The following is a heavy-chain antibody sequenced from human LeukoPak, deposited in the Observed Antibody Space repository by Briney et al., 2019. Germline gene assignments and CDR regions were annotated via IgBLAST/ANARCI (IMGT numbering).Heavy chain of an antibody. CDR3: ARGTTYYYGSGAPLNFDY. CDR2: IYHSGST. CDR1: GGSISSGGYY. D-gene: IGHD3-10*01. V-gene: IGHV4-30-2*01. Sequence: PSQTLSLTCTVSGGSISSGGYYWSWIRQPPGKGLEWIGYIYHSGSTYYNPSLKSRATISVDRSKNQFSLTLTSVTAADTAVYYCARGTTYYYGSGAPLNFDYWGQGTLVTVSS. J-gene: IGHJ4*02.